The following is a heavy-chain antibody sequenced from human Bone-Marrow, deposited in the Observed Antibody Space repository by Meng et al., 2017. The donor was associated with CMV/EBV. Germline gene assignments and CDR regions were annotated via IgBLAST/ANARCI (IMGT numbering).Heavy chain of an antibody. D-gene: IGHD2-2*01. CDR2: ISSSSTI. Sequence: GGSLRLSCTASGFTFGDYAMSWVRQAPGKGLEWVSSISSSSTIYYADSVKGRFTISRDNAKNSLYLQMNSLRAEDTAVYYCARIVVVPAAYTAGNYWGQGTLVTVSS. CDR3: ARIVVVPAAYTAGNY. J-gene: IGHJ4*02. V-gene: IGHV3-69-1*02. CDR1: GFTFGDYA.